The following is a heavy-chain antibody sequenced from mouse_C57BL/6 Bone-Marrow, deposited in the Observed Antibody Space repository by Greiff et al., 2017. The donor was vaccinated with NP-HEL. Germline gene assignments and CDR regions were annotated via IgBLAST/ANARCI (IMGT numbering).Heavy chain of an antibody. Sequence: VQLQQSGAELVKPGASVKLSCKASGYTFTEYTIHWVKQRSGQGLEWIGWFYPGSGSLKYNEKFKDKATLTADKFSSTGYMELSRLTSEDSAVYFCARHEGIWDYYGSSYFAWFAYWGQGTLVTVSA. J-gene: IGHJ3*01. CDR3: ARHEGIWDYYGSSYFAWFAY. V-gene: IGHV1-62-2*01. D-gene: IGHD1-1*01. CDR1: GYTFTEYT. CDR2: FYPGSGSL.